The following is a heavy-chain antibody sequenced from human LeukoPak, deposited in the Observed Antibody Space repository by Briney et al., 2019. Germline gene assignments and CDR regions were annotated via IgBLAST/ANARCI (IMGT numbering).Heavy chain of an antibody. J-gene: IGHJ3*02. CDR2: FSNSGHYI. D-gene: IGHD6-6*01. Sequence: PGGSLRPSCAASGFTFSSYSMNWVRQAPGKGLEWVSSFSNSGHYIYYADSVKGRFTISRDNAKNSLFLQMNSLRADDTAVYYCAREYITSSGRASDIWGQGTMVTVSS. CDR1: GFTFSSYS. V-gene: IGHV3-21*01. CDR3: AREYITSSGRASDI.